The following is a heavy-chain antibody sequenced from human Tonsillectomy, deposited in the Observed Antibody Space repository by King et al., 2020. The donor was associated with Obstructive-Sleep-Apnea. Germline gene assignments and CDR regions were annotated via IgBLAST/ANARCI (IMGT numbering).Heavy chain of an antibody. Sequence: QLVQSGAEVKKPGASVKVSCKASGYTFTGYYINWVRRAPGQGLEWMVWISPNSGATTYAQKFQDRVTMTRDTSISTAYMDLSRLGSDDTAIYYCARVWSAYDSTSPAYWGQGTLVTVSS. V-gene: IGHV1-2*02. CDR3: ARVWSAYDSTSPAY. CDR2: ISPNSGAT. D-gene: IGHD3-3*01. CDR1: GYTFTGYY. J-gene: IGHJ4*02.